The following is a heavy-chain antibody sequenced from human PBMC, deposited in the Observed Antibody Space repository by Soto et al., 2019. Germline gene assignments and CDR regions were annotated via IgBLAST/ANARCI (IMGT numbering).Heavy chain of an antibody. CDR3: ARGNGFTYLHSFDS. Sequence: EVLLVESGGGLVQPGGSLRLSCAASGFIFSNYWMSWVRRAPGKGLEWLANVKQDGSEKYYVDSVKGRFTISRDNAKNSLYLHMNSLTSEDTAVYYCARGNGFTYLHSFDSWGQGTLVTVSS. CDR1: GFIFSNYW. J-gene: IGHJ4*02. D-gene: IGHD3-10*01. V-gene: IGHV3-7*01. CDR2: VKQDGSEK.